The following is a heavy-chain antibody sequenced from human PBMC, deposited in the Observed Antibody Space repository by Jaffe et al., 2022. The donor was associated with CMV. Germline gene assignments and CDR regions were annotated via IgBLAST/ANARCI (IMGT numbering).Heavy chain of an antibody. D-gene: IGHD6-19*01. CDR1: GGSISGYY. Sequence: QVQLQESAPGLVKSSETLSLTCTVSGGSISGYYWSWIRQPAGKELEWIGRIYTSGSTNYNPSLKSRVTMSVDTSKNHFSLSLSSVTAADTAVYYCARGGGYSSRYDFYYGMDVWGQGTAVTVSS. CDR3: ARGGGYSSRYDFYYGMDV. V-gene: IGHV4-4*07. CDR2: IYTSGST. J-gene: IGHJ6*02.